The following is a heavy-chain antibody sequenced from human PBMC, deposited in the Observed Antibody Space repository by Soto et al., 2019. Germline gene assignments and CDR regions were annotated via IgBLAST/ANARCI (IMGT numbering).Heavy chain of an antibody. CDR1: GGSISSYY. V-gene: IGHV4-59*01. J-gene: IGHJ4*02. CDR3: ARRGGATFDY. D-gene: IGHD3-16*01. Sequence: QVQLQESGPGLVKPSETLSLTCTVSGGSISSYYWSWIRQPPGKGLEWIGYIYYSGSTNYNPSLKSRVTISVDTAKSQFSLKLSSVPAADTAVYYCARRGGATFDYWGQGTLVTVSS. CDR2: IYYSGST.